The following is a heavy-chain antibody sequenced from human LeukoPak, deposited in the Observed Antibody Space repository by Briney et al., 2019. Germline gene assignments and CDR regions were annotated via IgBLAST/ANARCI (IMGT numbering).Heavy chain of an antibody. V-gene: IGHV1-18*01. CDR3: ATGSSSSSLKD. Sequence: ASVKVSCKAFGYTFTSYGISWVRQAPGQGLEWMGWISAYNGNTNYAQKFQGRVTMTEDTSTVTAYMELSSLRSEDTAVYYCATGSSSSSLKDWGQGTLVTVSS. D-gene: IGHD6-6*01. CDR2: ISAYNGNT. J-gene: IGHJ4*02. CDR1: GYTFTSYG.